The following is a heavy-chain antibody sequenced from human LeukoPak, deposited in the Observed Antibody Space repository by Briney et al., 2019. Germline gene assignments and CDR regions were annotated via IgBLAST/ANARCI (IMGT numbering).Heavy chain of an antibody. D-gene: IGHD5-18*01. Sequence: VSVKVSCKASGYTFTSYYMHWVRQAPGQGLEWMGIINPSGGSTSYAQKFQGRVTMTRDTSTSTVYMELSSLRSEDTAVYYCARAGRGPPDTAMVTGYFDYWGQGTLVTVSS. CDR2: INPSGGST. J-gene: IGHJ4*02. CDR3: ARAGRGPPDTAMVTGYFDY. V-gene: IGHV1-46*01. CDR1: GYTFTSYY.